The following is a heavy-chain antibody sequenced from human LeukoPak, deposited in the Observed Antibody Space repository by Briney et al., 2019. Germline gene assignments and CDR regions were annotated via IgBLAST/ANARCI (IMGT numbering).Heavy chain of an antibody. CDR2: INPNSGGT. Sequence: ASVKVSCKASGGTFSSYAISWVRQAPGQGLEWMGWINPNSGGTNYAQKFQGRVTMTRDTSISTAYMELSRLRSDDTAVYYCARGRAVNWGQGTLVTVSS. V-gene: IGHV1-2*02. CDR1: GGTFSSYA. CDR3: ARGRAVN. D-gene: IGHD4-17*01. J-gene: IGHJ4*02.